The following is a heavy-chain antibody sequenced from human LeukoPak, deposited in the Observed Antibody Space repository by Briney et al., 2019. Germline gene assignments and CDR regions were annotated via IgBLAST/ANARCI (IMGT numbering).Heavy chain of an antibody. CDR1: GFTVSSNY. CDR2: IYSGGST. J-gene: IGHJ4*02. Sequence: GGSLRLSCAASGFTVSSNYMSWVRQAPGKGLEWVSVIYSGGSTYYADSVKGRFTISRDNSKNTLYLQMNSLRAEDTAVYYCARGWSQYYFDYWGQGTLVTVSS. CDR3: ARGWSQYYFDY. D-gene: IGHD3-3*01. V-gene: IGHV3-66*01.